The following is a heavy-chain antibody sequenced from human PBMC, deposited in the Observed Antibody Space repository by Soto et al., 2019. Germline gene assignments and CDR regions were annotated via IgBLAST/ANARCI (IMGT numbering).Heavy chain of an antibody. V-gene: IGHV1-18*01. Sequence: ASVKVSCKASGYTFTSYGISWVRQAPGQGLEWMGWISAYNGNTNYAQKLQGRVTMTTDTSTSTAYMELRSLRSDDTAVYYCARDRIAVAGTGDAFDIWGQGTMVTVSS. CDR2: ISAYNGNT. J-gene: IGHJ3*02. CDR3: ARDRIAVAGTGDAFDI. CDR1: GYTFTSYG. D-gene: IGHD6-19*01.